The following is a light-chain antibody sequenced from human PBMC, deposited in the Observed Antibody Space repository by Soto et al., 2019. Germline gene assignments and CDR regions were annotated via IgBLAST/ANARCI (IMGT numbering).Light chain of an antibody. J-gene: IGKJ2*01. V-gene: IGKV1-33*01. CDR2: DAS. CDR1: QDIGNY. CDR3: QQYDTLPPYT. Sequence: DIQMTPSPSSLSASVGDRVTIACQANQDIGNYLNWYQQKTGKDPRLLIYDASNLEIGVPSRFSGSGSGTDFTFTISNLQPEDIATYYCQQYDTLPPYTFGQGTKVDIK.